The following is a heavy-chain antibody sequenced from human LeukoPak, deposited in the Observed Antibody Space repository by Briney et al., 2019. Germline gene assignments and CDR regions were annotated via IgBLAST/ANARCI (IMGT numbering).Heavy chain of an antibody. CDR3: ARHVGTPRHFDF. V-gene: IGHV4-39*01. CDR2: IYYTGNT. J-gene: IGHJ4*01. Sequence: SETLSLTCSLSGGSISTANYYWAWIRQPPGKGLDWVGSIYYTGNTYYNPSLKSRVTIFVDTSRNQFSLKLNSVTAADTALYYCARHVGTPRHFDFWGHVTLVTVSS. CDR1: GGSISTANYY. D-gene: IGHD3-10*01.